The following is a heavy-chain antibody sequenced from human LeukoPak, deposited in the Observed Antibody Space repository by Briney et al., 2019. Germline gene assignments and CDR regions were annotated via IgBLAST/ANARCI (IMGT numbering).Heavy chain of an antibody. Sequence: PGGSLRLSCAASGFTFSSYSMNWVRQAPGKGLEWVSSISSSSSYIYYADSVKGRFTISRDDAKNSLYLQINSLRAEDTAVYYCARFNRNYGSGGNDYWGQGTLVTVSS. CDR1: GFTFSSYS. D-gene: IGHD3-10*01. V-gene: IGHV3-21*01. CDR2: ISSSSSYI. J-gene: IGHJ4*02. CDR3: ARFNRNYGSGGNDY.